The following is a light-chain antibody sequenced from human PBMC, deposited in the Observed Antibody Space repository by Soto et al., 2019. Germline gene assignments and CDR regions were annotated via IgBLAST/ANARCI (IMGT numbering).Light chain of an antibody. CDR3: QQYKGT. CDR1: QSIGRW. V-gene: IGKV1-5*01. Sequence: DIHITHSPSTLSASVGDRVTITCRASQSIGRWLAWYQQKPGAAPKLLIYDASSLQSGVPSRFSGSGSGTGFTLSISSLQPDDFETYYCQQYKGTFGQGTKV. CDR2: DAS. J-gene: IGKJ1*01.